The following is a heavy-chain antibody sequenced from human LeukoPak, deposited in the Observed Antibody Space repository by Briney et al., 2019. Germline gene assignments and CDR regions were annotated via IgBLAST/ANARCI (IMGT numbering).Heavy chain of an antibody. J-gene: IGHJ4*02. CDR1: GGSISSSNW. CDR3: ARHGIVDSSRKYYFDY. CDR2: IFHSGIT. Sequence: SETLSLTCAVSGGSISSSNWWSWVRQPPGKGLEWIGEIFHSGITNYNPSLKSRVTISLDKSKNQFSLELTSVTAADTAVYYCARHGIVDSSRKYYFDYWGQGTLVTVSP. V-gene: IGHV4-4*02. D-gene: IGHD6-13*01.